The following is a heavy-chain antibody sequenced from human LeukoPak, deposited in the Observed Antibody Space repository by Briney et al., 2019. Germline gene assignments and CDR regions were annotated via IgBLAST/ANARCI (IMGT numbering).Heavy chain of an antibody. D-gene: IGHD1-26*01. CDR3: ARLGGGGSYSGWFDP. CDR1: GGSISSDY. Sequence: SETLSLTCAVSGGSISSDYWSWIRQPPGKGLEWIGYIYYLGATNYNPSLESRVAISTGTSKTQFSLKVTSVTAADTAVYYCARLGGGGSYSGWFDPWGQGTLVTVSS. V-gene: IGHV4-59*08. CDR2: IYYLGAT. J-gene: IGHJ5*02.